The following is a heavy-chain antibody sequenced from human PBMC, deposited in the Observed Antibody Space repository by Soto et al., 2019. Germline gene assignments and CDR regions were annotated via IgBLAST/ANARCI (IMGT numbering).Heavy chain of an antibody. CDR1: GFTFSSYW. Sequence: GGSLRLSCAASGFTFSSYWMSWVRQAPGKGLEWVANIKQDGSEKYYVDSVKGRFTISRDNAKNSLYLQMNSLRAEDTAVYYCARDLVQGQWLVPPDYWGQGTLVTVSS. CDR2: IKQDGSEK. J-gene: IGHJ4*02. D-gene: IGHD6-19*01. CDR3: ARDLVQGQWLVPPDY. V-gene: IGHV3-7*01.